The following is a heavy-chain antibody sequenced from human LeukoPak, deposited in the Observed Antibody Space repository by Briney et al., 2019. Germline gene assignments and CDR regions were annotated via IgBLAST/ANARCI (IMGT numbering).Heavy chain of an antibody. CDR2: IYYSGST. V-gene: IGHV4-39*07. CDR1: GGSISSSSYY. J-gene: IGHJ4*02. Sequence: KPSETLSLTCTVSGGSISSSSYYWGWIRQPPGKGLEWIGSIYYSGSTYYNPSLKSRVTISVDTSKNQFSLKLSSVTAADTAVYYCASFNSNLRVTSCHDYWGQGTLVTVSS. D-gene: IGHD2-2*01. CDR3: ASFNSNLRVTSCHDY.